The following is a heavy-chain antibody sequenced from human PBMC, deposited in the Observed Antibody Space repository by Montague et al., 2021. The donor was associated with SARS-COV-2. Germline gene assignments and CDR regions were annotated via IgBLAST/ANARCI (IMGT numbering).Heavy chain of an antibody. D-gene: IGHD5-18*01. CDR3: ARDQGGYSYNDY. V-gene: IGHV3-30-3*01. CDR2: ISFDRTNK. Sequence: SLRLSCAASGFTFTSYAMHWVRQAPGKRLEWVAVISFDRTNKYYTDSVKGRFTISRDNSKNTLYLQMHSVRPEDTAVYYCARDQGGYSYNDYWGQGTLVTVSS. J-gene: IGHJ4*02. CDR1: GFTFTSYA.